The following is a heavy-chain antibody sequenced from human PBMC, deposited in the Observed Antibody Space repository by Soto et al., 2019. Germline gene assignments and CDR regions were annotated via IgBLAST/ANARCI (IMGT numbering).Heavy chain of an antibody. D-gene: IGHD2-15*01. CDR3: AKAQYCSGGSCYGWGDAFDI. CDR1: GFTFSNYA. V-gene: IGHV3-23*01. J-gene: IGHJ3*02. CDR2: ISDSSGRT. Sequence: EVQLLESGGGLVQPGGSLRLSCAASGFTFSNYAMNWVRQAPGKGLAWVSAISDSSGRTYYADSVKGRFTVSRDNSKNPLYLQMNSLRAEDTAVYYCAKAQYCSGGSCYGWGDAFDIWGQGTMVTVSS.